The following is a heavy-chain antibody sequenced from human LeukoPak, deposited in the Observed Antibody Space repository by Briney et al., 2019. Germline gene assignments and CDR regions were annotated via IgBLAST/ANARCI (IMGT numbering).Heavy chain of an antibody. D-gene: IGHD5-18*01. J-gene: IGHJ4*02. V-gene: IGHV4-4*02. CDR3: ARGIQLCSYYFDY. Sequence: PSETLSLTCTVSGGSISSSNWWSWVRQPPGKGLAWKGEIYHSGSTNYNPSLKSRVTISVDESKNQFSLKLSSVTAADTALYYCARGIQLCSYYFDYWGQGTLVTVSS. CDR2: IYHSGST. CDR1: GGSISSSNW.